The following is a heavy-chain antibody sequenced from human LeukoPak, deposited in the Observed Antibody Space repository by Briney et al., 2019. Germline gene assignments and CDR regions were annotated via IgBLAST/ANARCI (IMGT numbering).Heavy chain of an antibody. J-gene: IGHJ4*02. V-gene: IGHV3-7*02. CDR3: ARGGTYGDFDY. Sequence: GGSLRLSCVASGFTFSIYWMSWVRQAPGKGLEWVANIKEDGSEKNYVDSVKGRFSISRDNAKNSLYLQMNSLRAEDTAVYYCARGGTYGDFDYWGQGTLVTVSS. D-gene: IGHD4-17*01. CDR1: GFTFSIYW. CDR2: IKEDGSEK.